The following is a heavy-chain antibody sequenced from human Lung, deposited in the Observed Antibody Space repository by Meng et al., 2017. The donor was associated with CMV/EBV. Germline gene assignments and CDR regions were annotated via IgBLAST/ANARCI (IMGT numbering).Heavy chain of an antibody. V-gene: IGHV2-70D*14. D-gene: IGHD1-26*01. Sequence: SGXXLVXPTQTLTLTCTFSGFSLSTSGMRVSWIRQPPGKALEWLARIDWDDDKFYSTSLKTRLTISKDTSKNQVVLTMTNMDPVDTATYYCARIVGGSYYGDWGQGXLVTVSS. CDR1: GFSLSTSGMR. J-gene: IGHJ4*02. CDR3: ARIVGGSYYGD. CDR2: IDWDDDK.